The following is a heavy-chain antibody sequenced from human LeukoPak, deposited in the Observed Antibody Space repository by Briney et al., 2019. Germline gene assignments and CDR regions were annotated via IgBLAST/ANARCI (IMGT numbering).Heavy chain of an antibody. J-gene: IGHJ4*02. CDR1: GFTFSSYA. V-gene: IGHV3-23*01. CDR2: ISGSGGST. Sequence: GGSLRLSCAASGFTFSSYAMSWVRQAPAKGLEWVSAISGSGGSTYYADSVKGRFTISRDNSKNTLYLQMNSLRAGDTAVYYCANQRLERRNYWGQGTLVTVSS. CDR3: ANQRLERRNY. D-gene: IGHD1-1*01.